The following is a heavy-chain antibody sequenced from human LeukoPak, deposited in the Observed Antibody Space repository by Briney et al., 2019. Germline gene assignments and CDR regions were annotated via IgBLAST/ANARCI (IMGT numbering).Heavy chain of an antibody. J-gene: IGHJ4*02. CDR3: ARDKTVDFSSGYYTLFDY. Sequence: SETLSLTCTVSGGSISSYYWSWVRQPAGKGREWMGRIYTSGSTNYYPSLKRRVTMSVDTSKNQSSLKLSSVTAADPAVYYCARDKTVDFSSGYYTLFDYWGQGTLVTVSS. CDR1: GGSISSYY. V-gene: IGHV4-4*07. CDR2: IYTSGST. D-gene: IGHD3-3*01.